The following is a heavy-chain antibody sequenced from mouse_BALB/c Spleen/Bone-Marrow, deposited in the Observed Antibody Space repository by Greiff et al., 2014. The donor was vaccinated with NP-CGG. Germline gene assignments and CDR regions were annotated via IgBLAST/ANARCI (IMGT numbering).Heavy chain of an antibody. Sequence: VQGVESGAELMKPGASVKISCKATGYTFSSYWIEWIKQRPGHGLEWIGEILPGSVTTNYNGRFKGKATFTADTSSNTAYMQLSSLTSEDSAVYYCARDHFDHWGPGTTPTVSS. V-gene: IGHV1-9*01. J-gene: IGHJ2*01. CDR1: GYTFSSYW. CDR3: ARDHFDH. CDR2: ILPGSVTT.